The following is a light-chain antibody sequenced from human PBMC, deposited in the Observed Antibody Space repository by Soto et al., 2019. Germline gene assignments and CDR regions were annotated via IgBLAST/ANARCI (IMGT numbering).Light chain of an antibody. Sequence: EIVLTQSPGTLSLSPVERATLSCMASQSVSSSYLAWYQQKPGQAPRLLIYGASSRATGIPDRFSGSGSGTDFTLTISRLEPEDFAVYYCQQYGSSPTTFAQGTRLENK. CDR3: QQYGSSPTT. V-gene: IGKV3-20*01. CDR2: GAS. J-gene: IGKJ5*01. CDR1: QSVSSSY.